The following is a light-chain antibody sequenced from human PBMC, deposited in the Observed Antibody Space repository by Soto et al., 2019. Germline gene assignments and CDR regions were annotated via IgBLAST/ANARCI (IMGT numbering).Light chain of an antibody. CDR3: SSYTSTYIWV. V-gene: IGLV2-14*01. CDR1: SSDIGSHNF. J-gene: IGLJ3*02. CDR2: GVS. Sequence: QSALTQPASESGSPGQSITISCTGTSSDIGSHNFVSWHQQHPGKAPKFIIYGVSNRPSGVSNRFSGSKSGNTASLTISGLQADDEADYYCSSYTSTYIWVFGGGTKLTVL.